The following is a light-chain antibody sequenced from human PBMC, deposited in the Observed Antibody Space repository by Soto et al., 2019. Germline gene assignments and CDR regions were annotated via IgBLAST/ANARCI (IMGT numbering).Light chain of an antibody. Sequence: ILMTQSPATLSVSPGERATLSCRASQSVRSNLAWYQQKPGQAPRLLVYGASTRATGIADRFSGSGSGTEFTLTISSLQSEDFAVYYCQQYNNWPPRTFGQGTKV. CDR1: QSVRSN. CDR2: GAS. CDR3: QQYNNWPPRT. J-gene: IGKJ1*01. V-gene: IGKV3-15*01.